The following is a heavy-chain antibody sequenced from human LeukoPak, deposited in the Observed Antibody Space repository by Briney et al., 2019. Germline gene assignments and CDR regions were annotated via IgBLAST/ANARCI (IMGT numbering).Heavy chain of an antibody. Sequence: SETLSLTCAVYGGSFSGYYWSWIRQPPGKGLEWIGEINHSGSTNYNPSLKSRVTISVDTSKNQFSLKLSSVTAADTAVYYCVRGSGMATTPHWYFDLWGRGTLVTVSS. D-gene: IGHD5-24*01. CDR3: VRGSGMATTPHWYFDL. J-gene: IGHJ2*01. CDR1: GGSFSGYY. V-gene: IGHV4-34*01. CDR2: INHSGST.